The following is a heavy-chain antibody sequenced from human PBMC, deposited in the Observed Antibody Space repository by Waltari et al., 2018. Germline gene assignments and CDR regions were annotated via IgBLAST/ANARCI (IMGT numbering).Heavy chain of an antibody. Sequence: EVQLLESGGGLVQPGGSLRLSCAASRFTFSSYAMSWVRQGPGKGLEWVSTISGSGGGTYYPDAVKRRFTISRDNSKNTLYLQMNSLRAEDTAVYYCAKASGVIVAAGNDAFDIWGQGTMVTVSS. D-gene: IGHD1-26*01. J-gene: IGHJ3*02. CDR1: RFTFSSYA. V-gene: IGHV3-23*01. CDR2: ISGSGGGT. CDR3: AKASGVIVAAGNDAFDI.